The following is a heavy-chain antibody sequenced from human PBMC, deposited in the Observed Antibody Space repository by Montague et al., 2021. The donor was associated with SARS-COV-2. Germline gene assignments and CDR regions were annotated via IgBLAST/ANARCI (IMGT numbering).Heavy chain of an antibody. Sequence: SETLSLTCTVSGYSISSGYYWGWLRQPPGKGLEWIGSIYHSGSTYYNPSLKSRVTISVDTSKNQFSLKLSSVTAADTAVYYCARDDYTPGDYYYYYGMDVWGQGTTVTVSS. CDR2: IYHSGST. J-gene: IGHJ6*02. D-gene: IGHD4-11*01. CDR1: GYSISSGYY. CDR3: ARDDYTPGDYYYYYGMDV. V-gene: IGHV4-38-2*02.